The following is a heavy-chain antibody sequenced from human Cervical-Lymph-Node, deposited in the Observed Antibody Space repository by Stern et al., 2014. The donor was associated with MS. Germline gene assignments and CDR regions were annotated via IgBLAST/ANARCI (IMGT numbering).Heavy chain of an antibody. D-gene: IGHD2/OR15-2a*01. CDR3: ARQNYYGGMDV. CDR2: INPNRGRT. Sequence: VQLVQSGAEVKKPGASVKVSCKASGYTFNSDFMNWVRQAPGQGLEWMGIINPNRGRTSYAQKFQGRVTMTMDKANSTIHQELSSVRSEDTAVYYCARQNYYGGMDVWGQGTMVIVSS. J-gene: IGHJ6*02. CDR1: GYTFNSDF. V-gene: IGHV1-46*02.